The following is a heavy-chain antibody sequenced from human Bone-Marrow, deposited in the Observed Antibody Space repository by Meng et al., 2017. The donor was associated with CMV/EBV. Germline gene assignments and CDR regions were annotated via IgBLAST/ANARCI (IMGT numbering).Heavy chain of an antibody. CDR2: IYYIGST. J-gene: IGHJ6*02. CDR1: GGSVNSVSYY. Sequence: SETLSLTCTVSGGSVNSVSYYWSWIRQPPGKGLEWIGHIYYIGSTSYNPSLKSRITISVDTSKNQFSLKLSSMTAADTAVYYCARDRSGGDAYQIWGQGNTVTVSS. V-gene: IGHV4-61*01. CDR3: ARDRSGGDAYQI. D-gene: IGHD3-16*01.